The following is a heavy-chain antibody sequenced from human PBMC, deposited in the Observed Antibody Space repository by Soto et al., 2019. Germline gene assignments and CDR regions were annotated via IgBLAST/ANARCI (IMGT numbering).Heavy chain of an antibody. Sequence: ASVKVSCKVSGYTLTELSMHWVRQAPGKGLEWMGGFDPEDGETIYAQKFKGRVTMTEDTSTDTAYMELSSLRSEDTAVYYCATAYSSGWSSFDYWGQGTLVTVSS. D-gene: IGHD6-19*01. J-gene: IGHJ4*02. CDR1: GYTLTELS. CDR2: FDPEDGET. CDR3: ATAYSSGWSSFDY. V-gene: IGHV1-24*01.